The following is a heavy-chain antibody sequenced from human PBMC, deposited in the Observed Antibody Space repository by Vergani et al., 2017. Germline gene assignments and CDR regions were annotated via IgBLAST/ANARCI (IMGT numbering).Heavy chain of an antibody. J-gene: IGHJ6*03. Sequence: QVQLVESGGGVVQPGRSLRLSCAASGFTFSSYGMHWVRQAPGQGLEWVAVISYDGSNKYYADSVKGRFTISRDNSKNSLYLQMNSLRAEDTAVYYCARDRASSGILTGYYDGSYYYYYMDVWGKGTTVTVSS. CDR3: ARDRASSGILTGYYDGSYYYYYMDV. D-gene: IGHD3-9*01. V-gene: IGHV3-30*03. CDR2: ISYDGSNK. CDR1: GFTFSSYG.